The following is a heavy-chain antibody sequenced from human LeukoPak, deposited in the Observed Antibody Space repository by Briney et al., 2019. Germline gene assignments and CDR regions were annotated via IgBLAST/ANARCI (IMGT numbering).Heavy chain of an antibody. CDR2: IYTSGST. D-gene: IGHD3-9*01. V-gene: IGHV4-61*02. Sequence: KSSQTLSLTCTVSGGTISSESYYWSWIRQPAGKGLEWIGRIYTSGSTNYNPSLKSRVTMSVDTSENQFSLKLSSVTAADTAVYYCARETKYDILTGFARDAFDIWGQGTMVTVSS. CDR3: ARETKYDILTGFARDAFDI. J-gene: IGHJ3*02. CDR1: GGTISSESYY.